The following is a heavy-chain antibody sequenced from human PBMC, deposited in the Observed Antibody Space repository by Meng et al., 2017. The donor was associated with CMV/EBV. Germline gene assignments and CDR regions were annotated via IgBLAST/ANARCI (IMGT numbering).Heavy chain of an antibody. D-gene: IGHD5-18*01. CDR3: AKRLNTAMVIILIGDFDY. V-gene: IGHV3-23*01. CDR2: ISGSGGST. CDR1: GFTFSSYG. J-gene: IGHJ4*02. Sequence: LSLTCAASGFTFSSYGMSWVRQAPGKGLEWVSAISGSGGSTYYADSVKGRFTISRDNSKNTLYLQMNSLRDEDTAVYYCAKRLNTAMVIILIGDFDYWGQGTLVTVSS.